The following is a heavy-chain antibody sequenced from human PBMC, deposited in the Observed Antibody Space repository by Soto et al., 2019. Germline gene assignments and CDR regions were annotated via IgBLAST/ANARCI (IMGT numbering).Heavy chain of an antibody. V-gene: IGHV4-39*07. J-gene: IGHJ5*02. Sequence: SETLSLTCTVSGGSISSSSYYWGWIRQPPGKGLEWIGSIYYSGRTYYNPSLKSRLSISLDTSENQSSLKLTSVTAADTAIYYCARARQYYDCELDPWGQGTLVTVSS. CDR3: ARARQYYDCELDP. CDR1: GGSISSSSYY. D-gene: IGHD3-16*01. CDR2: IYYSGRT.